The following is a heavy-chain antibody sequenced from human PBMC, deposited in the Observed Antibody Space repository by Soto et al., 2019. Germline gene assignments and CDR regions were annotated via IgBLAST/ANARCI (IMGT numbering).Heavy chain of an antibody. CDR2: IYYSGST. D-gene: IGHD6-13*01. CDR3: ATLVGSSWLLYSRSEAPFDY. Sequence: QLQLQESGPGLVKPSETLSLTCTVSGGSISSSSYYWGWIRQPPGKGLEWIGSIYYSGSTYYNPSLKSRVTISVDTSKNQFSLKLISVTAADTAVYYCATLVGSSWLLYSRSEAPFDYWGQGTLVTVPS. V-gene: IGHV4-39*01. J-gene: IGHJ4*02. CDR1: GGSISSSSYY.